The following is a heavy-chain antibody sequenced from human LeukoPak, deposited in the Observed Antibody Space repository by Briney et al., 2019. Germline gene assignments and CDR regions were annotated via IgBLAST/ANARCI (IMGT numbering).Heavy chain of an antibody. CDR2: ILPSDADT. CDR1: GCLFTSYW. Sequence: GASLQISCKGSGCLFTSYWIAWVRQLPGKGLEWMGIILPSDADTKYSPSFQGQVTISADKSINTAYLQCSSLKASDTAMYYCARHGDGYGYFFWGQGTPVTVSS. V-gene: IGHV5-51*01. D-gene: IGHD5-18*01. J-gene: IGHJ4*02. CDR3: ARHGDGYGYFF.